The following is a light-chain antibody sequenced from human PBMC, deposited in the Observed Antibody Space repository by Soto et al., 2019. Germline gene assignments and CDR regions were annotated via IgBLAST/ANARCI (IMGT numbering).Light chain of an antibody. CDR3: QKYDRAPFT. V-gene: IGKV1-27*01. CDR1: QGISNY. CDR2: GAS. J-gene: IGKJ3*01. Sequence: DIQMTQSPSSLSAYLGDRVTITCRPSQGISNYLAWYQQKPGRLPKLLLFGASTLQSGVPARFSGSGSGTLSTLTINGLLPEDVATYYCQKYDRAPFTFGPGTKVYIK.